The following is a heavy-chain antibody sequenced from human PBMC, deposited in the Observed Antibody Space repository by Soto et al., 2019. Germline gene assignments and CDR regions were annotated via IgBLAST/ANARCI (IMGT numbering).Heavy chain of an antibody. CDR3: ARDNYDSANFDY. D-gene: IGHD5-12*01. V-gene: IGHV3-7*04. Sequence: EVQLVESGGGLVQPGGSLRLSCAASGFTFSNYWMSWVRQAPGKGLEWVANIKQDGSEKYYVDSLKGRFTISRDNAKNSLYLQMNSLRAEDTAVYYCARDNYDSANFDYWGQGTLFTVSS. CDR1: GFTFSNYW. CDR2: IKQDGSEK. J-gene: IGHJ4*02.